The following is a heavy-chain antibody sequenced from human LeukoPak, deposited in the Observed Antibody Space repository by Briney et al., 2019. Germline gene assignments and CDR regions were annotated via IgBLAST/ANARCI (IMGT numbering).Heavy chain of an antibody. CDR1: GFTVSSNY. J-gene: IGHJ6*02. CDR3: AFEAPYYYYGMDV. Sequence: GGSLRLSCAASGFTVSSNYMSWVRQAPGKGLEWVSIIYSGGGTNYAESVKGRFTISRDNAKNSLYLQMNSLRAEDTAVYYCAFEAPYYYYGMDVWGQGTTVTVSS. CDR2: IYSGGGT. V-gene: IGHV3-53*01.